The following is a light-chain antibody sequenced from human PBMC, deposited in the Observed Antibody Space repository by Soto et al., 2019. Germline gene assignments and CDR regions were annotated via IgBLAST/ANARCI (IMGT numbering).Light chain of an antibody. J-gene: IGKJ4*01. CDR3: QHSYNTPLT. CDR1: QSFSSY. V-gene: IGKV1-39*01. Sequence: DIQMTQSPSSLSASVGDRVTITCRASQSFSSYLSWYQQKPGKAPKLLIYAASSLQTGVSSRFSGGGSETDFTLTISSLQPEDFATYYCQHSYNTPLTFGGGTKVEIK. CDR2: AAS.